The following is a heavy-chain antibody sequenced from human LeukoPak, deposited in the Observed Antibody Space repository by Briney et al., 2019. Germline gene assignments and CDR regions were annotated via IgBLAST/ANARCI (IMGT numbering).Heavy chain of an antibody. CDR3: AKDMSVTMVRGVIIYDDAFDI. D-gene: IGHD3-10*01. CDR2: ISWNSGSI. J-gene: IGHJ3*02. V-gene: IGHV3-9*01. CDR1: GFTFDDYA. Sequence: PGGSLRLSCAASGFTFDDYAMHWVRQAPGKGLEWVSGISWNSGSIGYADSVKGRFTISRDNAKNSLYLQMNSLRAEDTALYYCAKDMSVTMVRGVIIYDDAFDIWGQGTMVTVSS.